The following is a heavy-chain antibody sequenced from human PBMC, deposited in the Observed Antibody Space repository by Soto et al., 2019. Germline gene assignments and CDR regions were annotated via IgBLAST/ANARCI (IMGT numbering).Heavy chain of an antibody. J-gene: IGHJ6*02. CDR2: ISWNSGSI. D-gene: IGHD2-15*01. CDR3: AKDIGRGSYCYYGMDX. CDR1: GFTFDDYA. V-gene: IGHV3-9*01. Sequence: GGSLRLSCAASGFTFDDYAMHWVRQAPGKGLEGVAGISWNSGSIVYADSVKGRFTISRDNSKNSLYLQMNSLRAEDTALYYCAKDIGRGSYCYYGMDXWGQGTTVTVS.